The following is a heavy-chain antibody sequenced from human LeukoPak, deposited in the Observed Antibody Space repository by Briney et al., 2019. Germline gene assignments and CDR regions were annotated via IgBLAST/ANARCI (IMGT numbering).Heavy chain of an antibody. J-gene: IGHJ4*02. V-gene: IGHV3-48*02. D-gene: IGHD1-26*01. CDR2: ITASGTAM. CDR1: GFTFSSYS. CDR3: ASSGSYRFDY. Sequence: GGSLRLSCAASGFTFSSYSMNWVRQAPGKGLEWVSHITASGTAMFYADSVKGRFTISRGNAKNSLYLQMNSLRDEDTAVYYCASSGSYRFDYWGQGTLVTVPS.